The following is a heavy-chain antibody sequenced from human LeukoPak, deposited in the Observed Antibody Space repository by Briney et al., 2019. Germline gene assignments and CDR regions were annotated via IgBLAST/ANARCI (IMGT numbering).Heavy chain of an antibody. D-gene: IGHD1-14*01. CDR2: IHTSGTT. V-gene: IGHV4-4*07. Sequence: SETLSLTCTVSGGSINGYFCTWLRQSAGAGLECIGRIHTSGTTYYNPSLRSRVSMSVDTSNNKFSLRLSSVTAADTAVYYCARDPAGHGRYFDYWGQGALVTVSS. CDR1: GGSINGYF. CDR3: ARDPAGHGRYFDY. J-gene: IGHJ4*02.